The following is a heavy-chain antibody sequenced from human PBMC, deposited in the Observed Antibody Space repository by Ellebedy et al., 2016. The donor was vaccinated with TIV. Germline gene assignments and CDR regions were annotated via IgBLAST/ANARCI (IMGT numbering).Heavy chain of an antibody. CDR1: GFTFSSYG. D-gene: IGHD6-13*01. CDR2: IKQDGSEK. Sequence: PGGSLRLSCAASGFTFSSYGMHWVRQAPGKGLEWVANIKQDGSEKYYVDSVKGRFTISRDNAKNSLYLQMNSLRAEDTAVYYCARVRALTAAGRRGFDPWGQGTLVTVSS. J-gene: IGHJ5*02. V-gene: IGHV3-7*01. CDR3: ARVRALTAAGRRGFDP.